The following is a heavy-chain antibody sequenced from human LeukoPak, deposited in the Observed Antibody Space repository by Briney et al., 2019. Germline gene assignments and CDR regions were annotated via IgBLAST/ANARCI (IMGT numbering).Heavy chain of an antibody. CDR2: INPSGGST. Sequence: GASVKVSCKASGYTFTSYYMHWVRQAPGQGLEWMGIINPSGGSTSYAQKFQVRVTMTRDMSKSTVYMELSSLRSEDTAVYYCAREGYCSGGSCYFDYWGQGTLVTVSS. CDR3: AREGYCSGGSCYFDY. D-gene: IGHD2-15*01. CDR1: GYTFTSYY. V-gene: IGHV1-46*01. J-gene: IGHJ4*02.